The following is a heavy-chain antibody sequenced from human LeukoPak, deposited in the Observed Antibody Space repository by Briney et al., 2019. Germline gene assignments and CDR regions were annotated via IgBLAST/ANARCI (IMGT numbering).Heavy chain of an antibody. J-gene: IGHJ4*02. CDR1: GGSISSTNW. CDR3: ARDQYDTWSRRGNFDS. D-gene: IGHD3-3*01. CDR2: IYHSGST. Sequence: SETLSLTCAVSGGSISSTNWWSWVRQSPGKGLEWIGEIYHSGSTNYNPSLKSRVTISVDKSKNQFSLKLTSVTAADTAVYYCARDQYDTWSRRGNFDSWGQGTLVIVSS. V-gene: IGHV4-4*02.